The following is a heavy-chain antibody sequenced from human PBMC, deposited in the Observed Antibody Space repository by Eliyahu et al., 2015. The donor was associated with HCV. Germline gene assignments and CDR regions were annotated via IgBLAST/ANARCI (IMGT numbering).Heavy chain of an antibody. CDR1: GSTLSEXS. CDR2: FDPEEGQT. J-gene: IGHJ3*02. V-gene: IGHV1-24*01. Sequence: QVHLVQSGDEXKKPGASXKVSCXVSGSTLSEXSIXWVRQAPGNGLAWMGRFDPEEGQTINAQKFQGRVTLTGDTXTDTAYMQLGSLESVDTAVYYCATSEFLPTGSDIWGQGTLVTVSS. D-gene: IGHD3-9*01. CDR3: ATSEFLPTGSDI.